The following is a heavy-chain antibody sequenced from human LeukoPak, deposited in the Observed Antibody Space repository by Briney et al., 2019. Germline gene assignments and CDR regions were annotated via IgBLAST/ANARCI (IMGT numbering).Heavy chain of an antibody. CDR1: GGSISSGDYH. V-gene: IGHV4-31*03. J-gene: IGHJ4*02. Sequence: PSETLSLTCTVSGGSISSGDYHWNWIRQHPGKGLEWIGYIYYSGSTYYNPSLKNRVTISVDTSKNQFSLKLSSVTAADTAVYYCARSWGTSARYFDYWGQGTLVTVSS. CDR2: IYYSGST. D-gene: IGHD3-9*01. CDR3: ARSWGTSARYFDY.